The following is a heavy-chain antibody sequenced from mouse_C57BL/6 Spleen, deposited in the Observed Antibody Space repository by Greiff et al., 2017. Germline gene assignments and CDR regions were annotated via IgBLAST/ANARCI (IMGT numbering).Heavy chain of an antibody. J-gene: IGHJ2*01. CDR2: INPGSGGT. CDR3: ARGDYYFDY. CDR1: GYAFTNYL. Sequence: VQLHQSGAELVRPGTSVKVSCKASGYAFTNYLIEWVKQRPGHGLEWIGVINPGSGGTNYNEKFKGKATLTADTSSSTAYMQLSSLTSEDSAVYVCARGDYYFDYWGQGTTLTVSS. V-gene: IGHV1-54*01.